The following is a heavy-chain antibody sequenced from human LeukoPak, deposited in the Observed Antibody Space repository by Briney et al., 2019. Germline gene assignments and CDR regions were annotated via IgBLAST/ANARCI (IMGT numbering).Heavy chain of an antibody. CDR2: IYYSGST. CDR3: ARDSPYYDILTGTGRPSWFDP. V-gene: IGHV4-59*12. CDR1: GDSISSYY. D-gene: IGHD3-9*01. Sequence: SETLSLTCTVSGDSISSYYWSWIRQPPGKGLEWIGYIYYSGSTNYNPSLKSRVTISVDTSKNQFSLKLSSVTAADTAVYHCARDSPYYDILTGTGRPSWFDPWGQGTLVTVSS. J-gene: IGHJ5*02.